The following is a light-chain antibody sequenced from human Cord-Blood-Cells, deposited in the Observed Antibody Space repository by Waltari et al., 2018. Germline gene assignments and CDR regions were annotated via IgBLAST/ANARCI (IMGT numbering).Light chain of an antibody. CDR2: GKN. J-gene: IGLJ1*01. V-gene: IGLV3-19*01. CDR3: YPRERRCYHYG. CDR1: SLRSYY. Sequence: SSELTQDPAVSVALGQTVRITCQGDSLRSYYASWYQQKPGPAPVLVIYGKNNRPSGIPGPFPCPRSRKQASLAITWAQAEGWGDHYCYPRERRCYHYGFRNGTQVTVL.